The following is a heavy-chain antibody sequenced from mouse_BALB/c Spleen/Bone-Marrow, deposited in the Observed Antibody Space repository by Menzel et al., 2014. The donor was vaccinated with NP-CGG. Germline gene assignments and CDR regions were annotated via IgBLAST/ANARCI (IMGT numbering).Heavy chain of an antibody. Sequence: DVKLQESGAELVKPGASVKLSCTASGFNIKDTYMHWVKQRPEQGLEWIGRIDPANGSTKYDPKFQGKATITADTSSNTAYLQLSSLTSEDTAVYYCARGGSSYGWYFDVWGAGTTVTVSS. J-gene: IGHJ1*01. CDR3: ARGGSSYGWYFDV. CDR2: IDPANGST. CDR1: GFNIKDTY. V-gene: IGHV14-3*02. D-gene: IGHD1-1*01.